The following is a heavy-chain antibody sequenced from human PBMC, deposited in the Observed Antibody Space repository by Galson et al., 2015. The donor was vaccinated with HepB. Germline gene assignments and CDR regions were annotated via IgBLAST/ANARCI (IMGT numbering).Heavy chain of an antibody. D-gene: IGHD1-26*01. CDR3: ARALHSGLDY. J-gene: IGHJ4*02. CDR2: IKPDGSEQ. CDR1: GGSFSGYY. V-gene: IGHV3-7*03. Sequence: ETLSLTCAVYGGSFSGYYCSWIRQAPGEGLEWVANIKPDGSEQYYVDSVKGRFTIPRDNAKNSLYLQMNSLRAEDTAVYYCARALHSGLDYWGQGTLVTVSS.